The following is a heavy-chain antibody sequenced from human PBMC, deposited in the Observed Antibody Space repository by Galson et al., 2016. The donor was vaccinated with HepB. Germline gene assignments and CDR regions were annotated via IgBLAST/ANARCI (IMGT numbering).Heavy chain of an antibody. CDR2: LSVSGAYT. CDR1: GFTFRTYS. V-gene: IGHV3-21*01. D-gene: IGHD1-1*01. Sequence: SLRLSCAASGFTFRTYSMNWVRQAPGKGLEWVSSLSVSGAYTYYADSVKGRFTISRDNVRNSLYLQMTSLRVDDTAVYYCARSLHGGGWNDPSDYWGQGTLVTVSS. CDR3: ARSLHGGGWNDPSDY. J-gene: IGHJ4*02.